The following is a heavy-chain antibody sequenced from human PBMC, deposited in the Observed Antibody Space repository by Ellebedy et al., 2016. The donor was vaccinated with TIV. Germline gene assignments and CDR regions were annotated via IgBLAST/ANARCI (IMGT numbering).Heavy chain of an antibody. CDR1: GYRLSRYY. Sequence: ASVKVFCXASGYRLSRYYIHWMRQAPGRGLEWMGVIDPSNGGTSYSQKFQGRLLVTTDTSTSTVYMDLSSLRFDDTAMYYCARYHSSGDDYWGQGTLVTVSS. CDR3: ARYHSSGDDY. D-gene: IGHD3-22*01. J-gene: IGHJ4*02. CDR2: IDPSNGGT. V-gene: IGHV1-46*01.